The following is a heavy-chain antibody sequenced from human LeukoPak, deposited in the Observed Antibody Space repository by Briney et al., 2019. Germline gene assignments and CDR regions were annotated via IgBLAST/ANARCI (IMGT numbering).Heavy chain of an antibody. V-gene: IGHV3-30-3*01. CDR1: GFTFSSYA. CDR3: ARDAGSSGYYGMDV. D-gene: IGHD3-22*01. CDR2: ISYDGSNK. Sequence: GRSLRLSCAASGFTFSSYAMHWVRQAPGKGLEWVAVISYDGSNKYYADSVKGRFTISRDNSKNTLYLQMNSLRAEGTAVYYCARDAGSSGYYGMDVWGQGTTVTVSS. J-gene: IGHJ6*02.